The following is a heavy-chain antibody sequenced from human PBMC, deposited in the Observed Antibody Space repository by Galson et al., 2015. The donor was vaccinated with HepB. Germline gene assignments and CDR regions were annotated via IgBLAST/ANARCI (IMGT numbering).Heavy chain of an antibody. CDR3: AKDMGREDDSSGWEGVLDY. Sequence: SLRLSCAASGFTFSSYGMHWVRQAPGKGLEWVAVISYDGSNKYYADSVKGRFTISRDNSKNTLYLQMNSLRAEDTAVYYCAKDMGREDDSSGWEGVLDYWGQGTLVTVSS. D-gene: IGHD3-22*01. CDR2: ISYDGSNK. CDR1: GFTFSSYG. J-gene: IGHJ4*02. V-gene: IGHV3-30*18.